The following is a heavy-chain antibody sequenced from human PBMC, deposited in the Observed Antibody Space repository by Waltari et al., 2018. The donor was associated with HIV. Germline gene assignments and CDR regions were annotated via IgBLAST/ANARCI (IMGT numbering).Heavy chain of an antibody. CDR2: ISWDSGRI. J-gene: IGHJ5*02. CDR1: GFIFADYG. D-gene: IGHD2-8*01. CDR3: ARGPLYDWFDP. V-gene: IGHV3-9*01. Sequence: EVHLVESGGGLVQPGGSLRLSCAASGFIFADYGMHWVRQAPGKGLGWCSGISWDSGRIGYADSVRGRFTISRDNAKNFVYLQMNSLRGDDTAFYYCARGPLYDWFDPWGQGTLVTVSS.